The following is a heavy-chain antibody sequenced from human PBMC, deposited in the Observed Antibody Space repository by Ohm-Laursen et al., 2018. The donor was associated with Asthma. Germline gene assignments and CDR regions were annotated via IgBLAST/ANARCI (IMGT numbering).Heavy chain of an antibody. CDR2: IYYSGST. CDR1: GGSFSGYY. D-gene: IGHD1-14*01. J-gene: IGHJ5*02. V-gene: IGHV4-31*11. Sequence: TLSLTCAVYGGSFSGYYWSWIRQHPGKGLERIGYIYYSGSTYYNPSLKSRVTISVDTSKNQFSLKLSSVTAADTAVYYCARLPRTEGNWFDPWGQGSLVTVSS. CDR3: ARLPRTEGNWFDP.